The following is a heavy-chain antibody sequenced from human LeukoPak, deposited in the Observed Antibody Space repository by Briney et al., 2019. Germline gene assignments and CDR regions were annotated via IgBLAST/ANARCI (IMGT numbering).Heavy chain of an antibody. V-gene: IGHV3-7*01. CDR3: ATYSILNAREFRY. CDR2: VQHIGGET. J-gene: IGHJ1*01. CDR1: GFTFSDYW. Sequence: GGSLRLSCEASGFTFSDYWMSWVRQAPGKGLEWVANVQHIGGETYYVDSVKGRFTISRDNAKNSVYLQMNSLGADDTAVYYCATYSILNAREFRYWGQGTLVTVTS. D-gene: IGHD4-11*01.